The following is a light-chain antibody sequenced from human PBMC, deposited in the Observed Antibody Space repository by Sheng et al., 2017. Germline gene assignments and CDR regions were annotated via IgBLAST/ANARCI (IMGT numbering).Light chain of an antibody. CDR1: QGINRF. J-gene: IGKJ4*01. Sequence: AIRLTQSPSSLSASTGDRVTITCRASQGINRFLAWYQQKPGNAPKLLIYAASILQSGVPSRFGGGGSGTDFTLTISGLQSDDFATYYCQQYDSYPPDLTFGGGTKVETK. CDR3: QQYDSYPPDLT. V-gene: IGKV1-8*01. CDR2: AAS.